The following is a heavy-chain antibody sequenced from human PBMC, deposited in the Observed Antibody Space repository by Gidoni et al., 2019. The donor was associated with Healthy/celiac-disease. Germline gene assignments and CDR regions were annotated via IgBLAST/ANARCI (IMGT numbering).Heavy chain of an antibody. CDR1: GGSFSGYY. CDR3: ARSSGSGSYYLDY. CDR2: INHSGST. J-gene: IGHJ4*02. V-gene: IGHV4-34*01. Sequence: QVQLQQWGAGMLKPSETLSLTCAVYGGSFSGYYWSWIRQPPGKGLEWIGEINHSGSTNYNPSLKSRVTISVDTSKNQFSLKLSSVTAADTAVYYCARSSGSGSYYLDYWGQGTLVTVSS. D-gene: IGHD3-10*01.